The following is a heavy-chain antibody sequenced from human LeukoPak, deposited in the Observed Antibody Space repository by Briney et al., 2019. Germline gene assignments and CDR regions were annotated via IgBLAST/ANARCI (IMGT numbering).Heavy chain of an antibody. CDR2: INPNSGGT. J-gene: IGHJ6*03. D-gene: IGHD5-18*01. V-gene: IGHV1-2*02. CDR3: ARGSVQPNYYYYTDV. Sequence: GASVKVSCRASGNSFTDYYIHWVRQAPGQGLEWMGWINPNSGGTNYAQKFQGRVTMTRDTSISAAYMELSSLTSDDTAVYYCARGSVQPNYYYYTDVWGKGTTVTVSS. CDR1: GNSFTDYY.